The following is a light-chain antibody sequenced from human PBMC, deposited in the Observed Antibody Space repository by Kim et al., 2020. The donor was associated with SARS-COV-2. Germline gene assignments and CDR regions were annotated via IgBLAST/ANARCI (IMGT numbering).Light chain of an antibody. V-gene: IGLV1-44*01. CDR2: NDN. Sequence: GQRVTISCSGSRSNIVSNIVKWYQQLPGTAPKLLIYNDNQRPSGVPDRFSGSKSGTSAALAISGLQSEDEADYYCAAWDDTLNVRMFGVGTQLTVL. CDR1: RSNIVSNI. CDR3: AAWDDTLNVRM. J-gene: IGLJ3*02.